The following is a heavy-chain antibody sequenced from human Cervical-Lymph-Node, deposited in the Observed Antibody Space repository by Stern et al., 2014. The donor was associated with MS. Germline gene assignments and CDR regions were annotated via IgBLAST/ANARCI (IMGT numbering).Heavy chain of an antibody. D-gene: IGHD1-1*01. CDR2: INPNSGGT. Sequence: VQLVESGAEVKKPGASVKVSCKASGYTFTGYYMHWVRQAHGQGLEWTGRINPNSGGTNHAQNFQGRVTMTRDTSISTAYMELSRLRSDDTAVYYCARDWAPAVLDAFDIWGQGTMVTVSS. CDR1: GYTFTGYY. V-gene: IGHV1-2*06. CDR3: ARDWAPAVLDAFDI. J-gene: IGHJ3*02.